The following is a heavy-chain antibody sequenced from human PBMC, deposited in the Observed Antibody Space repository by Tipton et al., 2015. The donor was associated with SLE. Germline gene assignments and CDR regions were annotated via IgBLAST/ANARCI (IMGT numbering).Heavy chain of an antibody. D-gene: IGHD6-19*01. CDR1: GFTFDDYA. V-gene: IGHV3-43D*04. CDR2: ISWDGGST. CDR3: AKDRIAVAGRRRNDMDG. Sequence: SLRLSCAASGFTFDDYAMHWVRQAPGKGLERVSLISWDGGSTYYADSVKGRFTISRNSSKNSLYLQRNSLRAEDTAWYYCAKDRIAVAGRRRNDMDGWGQGTTVT. J-gene: IGHJ6*02.